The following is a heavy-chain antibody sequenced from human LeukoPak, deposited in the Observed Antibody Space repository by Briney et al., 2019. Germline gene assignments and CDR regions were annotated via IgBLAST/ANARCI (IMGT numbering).Heavy chain of an antibody. J-gene: IGHJ3*02. CDR2: ISAYNGNT. CDR1: GYTFTSYG. V-gene: IGHV1-18*01. Sequence: ASVKVSCKASGYTFTSYGISWVRQAPGQGLEWMGWISAYNGNTNYAQKLQGRVTMTTDTSTSTAYMEVRSLRSDDTAVYYCARSRINMYYYDSSGPGAFDIWGRGTMVTVSS. CDR3: ARSRINMYYYDSSGPGAFDI. D-gene: IGHD3-22*01.